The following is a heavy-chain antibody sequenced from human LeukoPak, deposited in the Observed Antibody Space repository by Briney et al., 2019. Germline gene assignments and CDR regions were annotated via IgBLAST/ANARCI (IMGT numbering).Heavy chain of an antibody. CDR1: GFTFSNYA. CDR2: ISGSGVST. J-gene: IGHJ4*02. D-gene: IGHD6-13*01. CDR3: AKDVRVAAGGSGYY. V-gene: IGHV3-23*01. Sequence: GGSLRLSCAASGFTFSNYAMGWVRQAPGKGLQWVSTISGSGVSTYYADSVKGRFTISRDNSENTLYLQMNSLRAEDSAVYYCAKDVRVAAGGSGYYWGQGTLVTVSS.